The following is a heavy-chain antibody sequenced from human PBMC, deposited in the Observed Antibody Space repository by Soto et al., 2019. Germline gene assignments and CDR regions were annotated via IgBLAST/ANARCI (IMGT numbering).Heavy chain of an antibody. CDR2: FDPEDGET. CDR3: ATVACSGGSCHEDYNWFDP. Sequence: ASVKVSCKVSGYTLTELSMHWVRQAPGKGLEWMGGFDPEDGETIYAQKFQGRVTMTEDTSTDTAYMELSSPRSEDTAVYYCATVACSGGSCHEDYNWFDPWGQGTLVTVSS. CDR1: GYTLTELS. V-gene: IGHV1-24*01. D-gene: IGHD2-15*01. J-gene: IGHJ5*02.